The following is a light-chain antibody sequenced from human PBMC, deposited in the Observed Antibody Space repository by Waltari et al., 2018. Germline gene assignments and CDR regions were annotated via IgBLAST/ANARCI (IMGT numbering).Light chain of an antibody. CDR3: QTGCHGTWV. CDR2: VNSDGSH. J-gene: IGLJ3*02. CDR1: SAHRTHI. V-gene: IGLV4-69*01. Sequence: QLVLTQSPSASASLGASVKPTCPLSSAHRTHIHESHQQQPGKGPRYLMKVNSDGSHSKGDQIPDRFSGSSSGAEHYLTISSLQSEDEADYYCQTGCHGTWVFGGGTKLTVL.